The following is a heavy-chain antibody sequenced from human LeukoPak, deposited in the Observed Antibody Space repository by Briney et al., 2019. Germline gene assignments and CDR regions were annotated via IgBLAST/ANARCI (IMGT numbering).Heavy chain of an antibody. CDR2: IYNSGST. CDR3: ARLGGYGYFDY. D-gene: IGHD5-12*01. CDR1: GGSISSYY. Sequence: SETLSLTCTVSGGSISSYYWSWIRQPPGKGLEWIGYIYNSGSTNYNPSLRSRVTISVDTSKSQFSLRLSSVTAADTAVYYCARLGGYGYFDYWGQGTLVTVSS. J-gene: IGHJ4*02. V-gene: IGHV4-59*01.